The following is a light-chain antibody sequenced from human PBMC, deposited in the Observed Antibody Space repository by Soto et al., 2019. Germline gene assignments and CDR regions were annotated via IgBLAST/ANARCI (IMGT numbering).Light chain of an antibody. CDR2: DVS. Sequence: IVLTQSPATLSLSRGERATLSCRASQSISPDLAWYQQKPGQPPRLLIYDVSYRATGIPDRFSGSGSGTDFTLTISHVEPEDFAIYYCQQRDKWPLTFGGGTKVEIK. J-gene: IGKJ4*01. V-gene: IGKV3-11*01. CDR1: QSISPD. CDR3: QQRDKWPLT.